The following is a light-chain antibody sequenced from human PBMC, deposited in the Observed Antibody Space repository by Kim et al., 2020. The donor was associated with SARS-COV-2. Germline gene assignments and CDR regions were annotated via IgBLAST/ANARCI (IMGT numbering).Light chain of an antibody. V-gene: IGKV1-5*03. J-gene: IGKJ2*01. CDR1: QNNGTS. CDR2: RAS. Sequence: LSAAVGDRVTITCRAIQNNGTSVAWLQQKSGKAPKVLVYRASSLESGVTSRFSGSASGTEFTLTISSLQSDEFATYYCQQYYYLSTFGQGTKLEI. CDR3: QQYYYLST.